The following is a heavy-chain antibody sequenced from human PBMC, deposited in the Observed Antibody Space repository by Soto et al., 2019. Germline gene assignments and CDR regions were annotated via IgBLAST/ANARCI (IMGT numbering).Heavy chain of an antibody. Sequence: QVQLQQWGAGLVKPSETLSLSCAVYGQSFSGHSWAWIRQPPGKGLEWIGEINESGSTSYNPSLKSRFTISTDTSKNQFSLKLSSVSAADTAAYFCARGSGIVALPGELEDVKYDYWGQGTLVNVSS. J-gene: IGHJ4*02. CDR3: ARGSGIVALPGELEDVKYDY. CDR1: GQSFSGHS. V-gene: IGHV4-34*01. D-gene: IGHD1-1*01. CDR2: INESGST.